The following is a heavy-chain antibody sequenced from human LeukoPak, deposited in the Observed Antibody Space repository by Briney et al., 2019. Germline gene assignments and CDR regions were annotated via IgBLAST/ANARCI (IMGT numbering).Heavy chain of an antibody. V-gene: IGHV3-30*12. D-gene: IGHD3-10*01. CDR2: IYYDGSNN. Sequence: GRSLRLSCAASGFTFNSFGIHWVRQAPGKGLEWVAVIYYDGSNNFYSDSVKGRFTISRDNSKNTVFLQMSSLRAEDTAVYYCARGVGVRGVIPDYWGQGTLVTVSS. CDR3: ARGVGVRGVIPDY. J-gene: IGHJ4*02. CDR1: GFTFNSFG.